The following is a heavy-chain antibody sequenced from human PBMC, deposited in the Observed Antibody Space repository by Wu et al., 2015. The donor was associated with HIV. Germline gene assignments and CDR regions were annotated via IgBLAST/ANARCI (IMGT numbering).Heavy chain of an antibody. J-gene: IGHJ6*02. V-gene: IGHV1-18*01. Sequence: QVQLVQSGAEVKKPGASVKVSCKASGYTFTSYGISWVRQAPGQGLEWMGWISAYNGNTNYAQKLQGRVTMTTDTSTSTAYMELRSLRSDDTAVYYCARDPYSSSWYDHYYYYGMDVWGQGTTVTVSS. CDR1: GYTFTSYG. D-gene: IGHD6-13*01. CDR3: ARDPYSSSWYDHYYYYGMDV. CDR2: ISAYNGNT.